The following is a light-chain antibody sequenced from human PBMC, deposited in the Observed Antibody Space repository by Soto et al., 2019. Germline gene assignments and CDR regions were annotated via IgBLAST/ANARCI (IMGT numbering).Light chain of an antibody. CDR3: QKYNSVPPT. CDR2: AAS. V-gene: IGKV1-27*01. J-gene: IGKJ1*01. CDR1: QGISNY. Sequence: DIQMTQSPSSLSASVGDRVTITCRASQGISNYLAWYQQRPGEVPKLLIYAASTLQSGVPSRFSGSGSGTDFTLTISSLHPEDVATYYCQKYNSVPPTFGQGTKVEIK.